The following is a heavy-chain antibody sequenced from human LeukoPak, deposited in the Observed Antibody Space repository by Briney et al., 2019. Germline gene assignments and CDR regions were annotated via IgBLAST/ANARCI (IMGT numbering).Heavy chain of an antibody. CDR3: ATDSSSWTTIDY. Sequence: ASVKVSCKASGYTFTSYGISWVRQAPGQGLEWMGWINPNSGGTNYAQKFQGRVTMTRDTSISTAYMELSRLRSDDTAVYYCATDSSSWTTIDYWGQGTLVTVSS. CDR1: GYTFTSYG. J-gene: IGHJ4*02. V-gene: IGHV1-2*02. CDR2: INPNSGGT. D-gene: IGHD6-13*01.